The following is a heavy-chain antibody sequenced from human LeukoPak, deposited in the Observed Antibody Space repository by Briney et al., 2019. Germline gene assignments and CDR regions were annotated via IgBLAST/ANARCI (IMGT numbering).Heavy chain of an antibody. V-gene: IGHV3-23*01. CDR2: ISGSGGST. Sequence: GGSLRLSCAASGFTFSSYAISWVRQAAGKGLEWVSAISGSGGSTYYADSVKGRFTISRDNSKNTLYLQMNRLSAEDTDVYYCAKVEQFGELLSPFGYWGRGTLVTVSS. CDR3: AKVEQFGELLSPFGY. J-gene: IGHJ4*02. CDR1: GFTFSSYA. D-gene: IGHD3-10*01.